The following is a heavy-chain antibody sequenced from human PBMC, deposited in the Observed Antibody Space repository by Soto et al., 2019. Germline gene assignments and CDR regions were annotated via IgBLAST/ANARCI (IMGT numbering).Heavy chain of an antibody. Sequence: QVQLVQSGAEVKKPGASVKVSCKASGYTFTGYYMHWVRQAPGQGLEWMGWINPNSGGTNYAQKFQGWVTMPRDTSISTAYMELSRLRSDDTAVYYCACGSSIVGANPYNWSDPWGQGTLVTVSS. CDR3: ACGSSIVGANPYNWSDP. CDR2: INPNSGGT. V-gene: IGHV1-2*04. D-gene: IGHD1-26*01. J-gene: IGHJ5*02. CDR1: GYTFTGYY.